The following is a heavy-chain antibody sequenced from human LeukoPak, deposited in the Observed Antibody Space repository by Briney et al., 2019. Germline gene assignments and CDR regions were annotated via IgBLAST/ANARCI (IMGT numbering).Heavy chain of an antibody. D-gene: IGHD3-10*01. V-gene: IGHV1-69*05. J-gene: IGHJ6*03. CDR2: IIPIFGTA. CDR1: GGTFSSYA. CDR3: ASGGSGSYILDYYYYYYMDV. Sequence: SVKVSCKASGGTFSSYAISWVRQAPGQGLEWMGGIIPIFGTANYAQKFQGRVTITTDESTSTAYMELSSLRSEDTAVYYCASGGSGSYILDYYYYYYMDVWGKGTTVTVSS.